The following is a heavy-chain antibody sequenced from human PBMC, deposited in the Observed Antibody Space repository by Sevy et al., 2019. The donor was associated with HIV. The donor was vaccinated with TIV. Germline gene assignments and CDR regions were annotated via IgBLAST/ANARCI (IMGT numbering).Heavy chain of an antibody. V-gene: IGHV3-30*02. Sequence: GGSLRLSCAASGFTFSSYGMHWVRQAPGKGLEWVAFIRYDGSNKYYADSVKGRFTISRANSKNTLYLQMNSLRAEDTAVYYCAKDSVTGTIYNYYYYGMDVWGQGTTVTVSS. CDR1: GFTFSSYG. D-gene: IGHD1-7*01. J-gene: IGHJ6*02. CDR2: IRYDGSNK. CDR3: AKDSVTGTIYNYYYYGMDV.